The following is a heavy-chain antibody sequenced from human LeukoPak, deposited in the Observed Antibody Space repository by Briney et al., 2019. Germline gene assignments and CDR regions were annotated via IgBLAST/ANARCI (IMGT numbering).Heavy chain of an antibody. J-gene: IGHJ3*02. CDR3: AKDSRGPNDAFDI. CDR1: GLTLANYP. V-gene: IGHV3-23*01. CDR2: LNSGGGDET. Sequence: PGGSLRLSCAASGLTLANYPMSWVRQAPGKGLEWLSALNSGGGDETYYADSVKGRFTISRDNSKNTLYLQMNSLRAEDTALYYCAKDSRGPNDAFDIWGQGTMVTVSS.